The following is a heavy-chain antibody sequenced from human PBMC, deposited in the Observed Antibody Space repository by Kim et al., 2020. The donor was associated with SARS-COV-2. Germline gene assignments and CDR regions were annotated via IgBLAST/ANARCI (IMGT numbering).Heavy chain of an antibody. CDR3: ARGGGYDPLSYGDYYYYYYGMDV. Sequence: GESLKISCKGSGYSFTSYWIGWVRQMPGKGLEWMGIIYPGDSDTRYSPSFQGQVTISADKSISTAYLQWSSLKASDTAMYYCARGGGYDPLSYGDYYYYYYGMDVWGQGTTVTVSS. CDR1: GYSFTSYW. D-gene: IGHD4-17*01. J-gene: IGHJ6*02. CDR2: IYPGDSDT. V-gene: IGHV5-51*01.